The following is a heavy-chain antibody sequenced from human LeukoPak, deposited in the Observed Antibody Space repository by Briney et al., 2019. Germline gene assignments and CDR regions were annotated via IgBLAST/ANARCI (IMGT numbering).Heavy chain of an antibody. Sequence: GGSLRLSCAASGFTFSSYSMNWVRQAPGKGLEWVSSISSSSSYIYYADSVKGRFTISRDNAKNSLYLQMNSLRAEDTAVYYCARGDDILTGAVDYWSQGTLVTVSS. CDR2: ISSSSSYI. D-gene: IGHD3-9*01. V-gene: IGHV3-21*01. CDR1: GFTFSSYS. CDR3: ARGDDILTGAVDY. J-gene: IGHJ4*02.